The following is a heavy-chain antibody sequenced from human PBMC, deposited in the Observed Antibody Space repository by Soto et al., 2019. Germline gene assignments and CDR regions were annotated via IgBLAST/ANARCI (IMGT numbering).Heavy chain of an antibody. CDR2: ISGSSSTM. CDR1: GFTFSSYS. CDR3: ARDPSGPNTAMATFDY. D-gene: IGHD5-18*01. J-gene: IGHJ4*02. V-gene: IGHV3-48*04. Sequence: GGSLRLSCAASGFTFSSYSMNWVRQAPGKGLEWVSYISGSSSTMYYADSVRGRFTISRDNAKNSLYLQMNSLRAEDTAVYYCARDPSGPNTAMATFDYWGQGTLVTVSS.